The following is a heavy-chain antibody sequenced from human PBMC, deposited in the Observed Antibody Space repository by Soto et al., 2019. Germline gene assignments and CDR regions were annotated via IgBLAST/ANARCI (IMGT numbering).Heavy chain of an antibody. Sequence: GASVKVSCKASGYTFTGYYMHWVRQAPGQGLEWMGWINPNSGGTNYAQKFQGWVTMTRDTSISTAYMELSRLRSDDTAVYYCATRSLVLTAPIACYSGIGGSSRGTTDTVAS. D-gene: IGHD2-21*01. J-gene: IGHJ6*04. CDR2: INPNSGGT. CDR1: GYTFTGYY. V-gene: IGHV1-2*04. CDR3: ATRSLVLTAPIACYSGIGG.